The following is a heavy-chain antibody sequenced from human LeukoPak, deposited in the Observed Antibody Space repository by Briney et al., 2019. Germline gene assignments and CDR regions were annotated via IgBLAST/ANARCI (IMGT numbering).Heavy chain of an antibody. Sequence: ASVKVSCKASGGTFSSYAISWVRQAPGQGLEWMGGIIPIFGTANYAQKFQGRVTITTDESTSTAYMELSSLRSEDTAVYYCARDARIAAAGQGLWFDPWGQGTLVTVSS. D-gene: IGHD6-13*01. CDR1: GGTFSSYA. CDR2: IIPIFGTA. J-gene: IGHJ5*02. V-gene: IGHV1-69*05. CDR3: ARDARIAAAGQGLWFDP.